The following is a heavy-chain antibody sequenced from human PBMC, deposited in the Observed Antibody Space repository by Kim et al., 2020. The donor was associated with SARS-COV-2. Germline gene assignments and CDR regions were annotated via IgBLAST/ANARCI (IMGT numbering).Heavy chain of an antibody. J-gene: IGHJ4*02. CDR2: ISGSGGST. CDR1: GFTFSDYA. Sequence: GGSLRLSCAASGFTFSDYAMSWVRQAPGKGLEWVSPISGSGGSTYYADSVKGRFTITRDNTKNTLYLQMNSLRAEDTAVYYCARAPWESSGYYYFDNWGQGTLVTVSS. CDR3: ARAPWESSGYYYFDN. D-gene: IGHD3-22*01. V-gene: IGHV3-23*01.